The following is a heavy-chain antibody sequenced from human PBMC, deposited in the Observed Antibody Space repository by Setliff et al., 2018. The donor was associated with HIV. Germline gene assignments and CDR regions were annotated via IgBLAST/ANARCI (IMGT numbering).Heavy chain of an antibody. CDR3: AREATIFGVVMPYFDY. J-gene: IGHJ4*02. Sequence: LSLTCTVSGGSISGANYYWTWIRQPAGKGLEWIGRIYSSGSTNYNPSLKSRVTISIGTSKNQFSLKLSSVTAADTAVYYCAREATIFGVVMPYFDYWGQGTLVPSPQ. CDR2: IYSSGST. V-gene: IGHV4-61*02. D-gene: IGHD3-3*01. CDR1: GGSISGANYY.